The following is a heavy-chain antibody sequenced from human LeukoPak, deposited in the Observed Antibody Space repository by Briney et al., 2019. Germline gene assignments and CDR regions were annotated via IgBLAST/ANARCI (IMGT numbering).Heavy chain of an antibody. CDR2: MNPNSGNT. CDR3: ARALTYSSSSDY. CDR1: GYTFTSYD. D-gene: IGHD6-6*01. J-gene: IGHJ4*02. Sequence: ASVKVSCKASGYTFTSYDINWVRQATGQGLEWMGWMNPNSGNTGYAQKFQGRVTMTRNTSISTAYMELSSLRSEDTAVYYCARALTYSSSSDYWGQGTLVTVSS. V-gene: IGHV1-8*01.